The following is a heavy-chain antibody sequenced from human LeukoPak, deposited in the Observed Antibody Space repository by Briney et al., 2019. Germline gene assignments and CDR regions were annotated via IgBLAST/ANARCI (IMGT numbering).Heavy chain of an antibody. CDR3: AKGGGTVVDY. V-gene: IGHV3-74*01. J-gene: IGHJ4*02. CDR1: GFTLSNYW. CDR2: INSDGSST. Sequence: GGSLRLSCAASGFTLSNYWMHWVRQAPGTGLVWVSRINSDGSSTSYADSVKGRFTISRDNAKNTLYLQMNSLRAEDTAVYYCAKGGGTVVDYWGQGTLVTVSS. D-gene: IGHD2-15*01.